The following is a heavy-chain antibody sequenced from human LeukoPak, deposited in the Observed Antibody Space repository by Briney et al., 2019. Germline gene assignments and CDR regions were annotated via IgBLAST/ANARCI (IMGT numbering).Heavy chain of an antibody. V-gene: IGHV4-30-4*01. CDR3: TRAYWIGFHFDS. J-gene: IGHJ4*02. Sequence: SETLSLTCSVSGGSIGSGDYFWTWIRQPPGKGLEYIGYIYYSGTTYYNPSLKSRITMSVDMSANQFSLRLTSVSAADTAVYYCTRAYWIGFHFDSWGQGILVSVSS. D-gene: IGHD3-3*01. CDR2: IYYSGTT. CDR1: GGSIGSGDYF.